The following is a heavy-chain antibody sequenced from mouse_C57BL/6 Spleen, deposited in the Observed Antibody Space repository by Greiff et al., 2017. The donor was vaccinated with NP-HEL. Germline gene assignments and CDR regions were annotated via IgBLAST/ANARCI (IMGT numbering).Heavy chain of an antibody. CDR1: GFNITDYY. CDR2: IDPEDGET. CDR3: ARGDYDVGYAMDY. D-gene: IGHD2-4*01. Sequence: EVQLQESGAELVKPGASVKLSCTASGFNITDYYMHWVKQRTEQGLEWIGRIDPEDGETKYDPKFQGKATITADTSSNTAYLQLSSLTSEDTAVYYCARGDYDVGYAMDYWGQGTSVTVSS. J-gene: IGHJ4*01. V-gene: IGHV14-2*01.